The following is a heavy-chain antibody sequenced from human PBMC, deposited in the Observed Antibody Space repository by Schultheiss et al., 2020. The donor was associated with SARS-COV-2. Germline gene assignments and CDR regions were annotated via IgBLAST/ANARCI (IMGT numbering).Heavy chain of an antibody. CDR1: GYTFTSYG. J-gene: IGHJ5*02. CDR3: ARVLGYDFWSGSPYEWFDP. CDR2: ISAYNGNT. Sequence: ASVKVSCKASGYTFTSYGISWVRQAPGQGLEWMGWISAYNGNTGYAQKFQGRVTMTRNTSISTAYMELSSLRSEDTAVYYCARVLGYDFWSGSPYEWFDPWGQGTLVTVSS. D-gene: IGHD3-3*01. V-gene: IGHV1-8*02.